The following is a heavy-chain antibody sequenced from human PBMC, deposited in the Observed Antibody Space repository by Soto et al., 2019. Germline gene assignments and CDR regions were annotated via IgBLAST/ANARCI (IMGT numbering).Heavy chain of an antibody. J-gene: IGHJ6*02. D-gene: IGHD3-10*01. Sequence: QVQLVESGGGVVQPGRSLRLSCAASEFTFSNYGMHWVRQAPGKGLEWVAVILNDGSNRYHADSVKDRFTISRDNSKNVRYLQMNSLRAEDTAVYYCARDDEYSGNGMDVWGQGTTVTVS. V-gene: IGHV3-33*01. CDR3: ARDDEYSGNGMDV. CDR2: ILNDGSNR. CDR1: EFTFSNYG.